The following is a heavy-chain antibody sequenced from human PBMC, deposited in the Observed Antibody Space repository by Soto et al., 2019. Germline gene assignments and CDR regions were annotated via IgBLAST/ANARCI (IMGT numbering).Heavy chain of an antibody. Sequence: QVQLVESGGGVVQPGRSLRLSCAASGFTFSSYAMHWVRQAPGKGLEWVAVISYDGSNKYYADSVKGRFTISRDNSKNTLYLQMNSLRAEDTAVYYCARDGPMVYPYYYYGMDVWGQGTTVTVSS. V-gene: IGHV3-30-3*01. CDR2: ISYDGSNK. J-gene: IGHJ6*02. D-gene: IGHD3-10*01. CDR1: GFTFSSYA. CDR3: ARDGPMVYPYYYYGMDV.